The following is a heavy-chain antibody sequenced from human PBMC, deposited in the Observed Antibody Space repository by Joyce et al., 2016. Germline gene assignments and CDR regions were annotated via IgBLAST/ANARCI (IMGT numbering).Heavy chain of an antibody. CDR1: GFQFDDYA. V-gene: IGHV3-9*01. CDR2: LSWNSGTI. CDR3: VKDRQRSSSWYFDY. Sequence: EVQLVESGGGLVQPGRSLRLSCAASGFQFDDYAVHWVRQAPGKGLEWVSSLSWNSGTIDYADSVKGRFTISRDNAKNSLYLQMNSLRAEDTALYYCVKDRQRSSSWYFDYWGQGTLVTVSS. D-gene: IGHD6-13*01. J-gene: IGHJ4*02.